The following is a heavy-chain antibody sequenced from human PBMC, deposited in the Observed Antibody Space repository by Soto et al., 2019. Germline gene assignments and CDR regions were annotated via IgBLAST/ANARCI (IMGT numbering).Heavy chain of an antibody. CDR1: GYTFTSYY. V-gene: IGHV1-46*01. CDR2: INPSGGST. CDR3: ARGAIGGSGRVYFDY. Sequence: QVQLVQSGAEVKKPGASVKVSCKASGYTFTSYYMHWVRQAPGQGLEWMGIINPSGGSTSYAQKFQGIVTMTRDTSTSTVYMELSSLRSEDTAVYYCARGAIGGSGRVYFDYWGQGTLVTVSS. D-gene: IGHD3-10*01. J-gene: IGHJ4*02.